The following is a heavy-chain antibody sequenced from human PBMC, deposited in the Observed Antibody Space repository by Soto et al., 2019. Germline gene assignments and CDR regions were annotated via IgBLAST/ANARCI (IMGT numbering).Heavy chain of an antibody. D-gene: IGHD6-19*01. Sequence: PGGSLRLSCAASGFTFSSYGMHWVRQAPGKGLEWVAVISYDGSDKYYADSVKGRFTISRDNSKNTLYLQMNSLRAEDTAVYYCAKDHYEAVAGNNDFDYWGQGTLVTVSS. V-gene: IGHV3-30*18. CDR1: GFTFSSYG. J-gene: IGHJ4*02. CDR3: AKDHYEAVAGNNDFDY. CDR2: ISYDGSDK.